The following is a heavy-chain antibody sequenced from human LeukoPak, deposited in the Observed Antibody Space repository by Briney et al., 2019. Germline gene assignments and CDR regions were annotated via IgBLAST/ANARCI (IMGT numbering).Heavy chain of an antibody. CDR2: ISSSSSYI. Sequence: GGSLRLSCAASGFTFSSYSMNWVRQAPGKGLEWVSSISSSSSYIYYADSVKGRFTISRDNAKNSLYLQMNSLRAEDTAVYYCAGERVGAIGDAFDIRGQGTMVTVSS. D-gene: IGHD1-26*01. J-gene: IGHJ3*02. CDR1: GFTFSSYS. V-gene: IGHV3-21*01. CDR3: AGERVGAIGDAFDI.